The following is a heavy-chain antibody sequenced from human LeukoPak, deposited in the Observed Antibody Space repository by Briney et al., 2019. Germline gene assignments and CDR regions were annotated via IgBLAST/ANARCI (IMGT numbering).Heavy chain of an antibody. CDR1: GGSISSSSYY. V-gene: IGHV4-39*07. CDR3: ARGRLARSPYFDY. D-gene: IGHD6-19*01. Sequence: SETLSLTCTVSGGSISSSSYYWGWIRQPPGTGLEWIGSIYYSGSTYYNPSLTSRVTISVDTSKNQFSLRLSSVTAADTAVYYCARGRLARSPYFDYWGQGTLVTVSS. J-gene: IGHJ4*02. CDR2: IYYSGST.